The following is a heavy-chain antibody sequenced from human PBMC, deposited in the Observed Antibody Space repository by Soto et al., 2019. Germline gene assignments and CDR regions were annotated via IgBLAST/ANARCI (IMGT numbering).Heavy chain of an antibody. J-gene: IGHJ4*03. CDR2: IKQDGSKT. D-gene: IGHD4-4*01. CDR3: ARVYSGYFDH. V-gene: IGHV3-7*01. CDR1: GFIWSIYW. Sequence: PGRSLRLSYTGSGFIWSIYWMSWVRQSPGKGLEWVANIKQDGSKTYYVDSVKGRFTISRDNAENSLYLQMNSLCVEDTAASYCARVYSGYFDHW.